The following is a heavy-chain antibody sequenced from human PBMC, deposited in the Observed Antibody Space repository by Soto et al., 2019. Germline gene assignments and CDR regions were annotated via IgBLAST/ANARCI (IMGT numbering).Heavy chain of an antibody. CDR3: AKDKMEQWLVGGYYDY. CDR1: GFTFSSHA. V-gene: IGHV3-23*01. J-gene: IGHJ4*02. CDR2: TIDSGGRS. D-gene: IGHD6-19*01. Sequence: EVQLLESGGGLVQPGGSLRLSCAASGFTFSSHAMSWVRQAPGKGLEWVSSTIDSGGRSYHADSVRGRFTISRDNSKNTLYLQMNSRRADDTAIYYCAKDKMEQWLVGGYYDYWGQGALVNVSS.